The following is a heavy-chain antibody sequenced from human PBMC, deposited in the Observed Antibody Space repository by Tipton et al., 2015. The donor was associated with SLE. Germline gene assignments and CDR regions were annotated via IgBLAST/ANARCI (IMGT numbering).Heavy chain of an antibody. V-gene: IGHV4-39*07. CDR2: IYYSGST. CDR3: ARDSLGFDY. Sequence: TLFLTCTVSGGSISSSSYYWGWIRQPPGKGLEWIGSIYYSGSTYYNPSLKSRVAMSVDTSKNQFSLKLTSVTAADTAVYYCARDSLGFDYWGQGALVTVSS. J-gene: IGHJ4*02. D-gene: IGHD7-27*01. CDR1: GGSISSSSYY.